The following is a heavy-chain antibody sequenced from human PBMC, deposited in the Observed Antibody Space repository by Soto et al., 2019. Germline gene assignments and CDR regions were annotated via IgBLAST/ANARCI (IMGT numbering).Heavy chain of an antibody. CDR2: ISISGSTI. D-gene: IGHD3-3*01. V-gene: IGHV3-48*03. Sequence: GGSLRLSCAASGFTFSSYEINWVRQAPGKGLEWVSYISISGSTIYYADSVKGRFTISRDNAKNSLYLQMNSLRAEDTAVYYCARGRLYYDFWSGLDYWGQGTLVTVSS. J-gene: IGHJ4*02. CDR3: ARGRLYYDFWSGLDY. CDR1: GFTFSSYE.